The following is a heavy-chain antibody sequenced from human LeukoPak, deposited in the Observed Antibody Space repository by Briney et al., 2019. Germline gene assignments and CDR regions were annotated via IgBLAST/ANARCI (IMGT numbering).Heavy chain of an antibody. J-gene: IGHJ6*03. V-gene: IGHV1-8*03. D-gene: IGHD6-13*01. Sequence: ASVKVSCKASGYTFTSYDINWVRQAPGQGLEWMGWMNPNSGNTGYAQKFQGRVTITRNTSISTAYMELSSLRSEDTAVYYCARAAIVVAGGYYYYYYMDVWGKGTTVTVSS. CDR1: GYTFTSYD. CDR2: MNPNSGNT. CDR3: ARAAIVVAGGYYYYYYMDV.